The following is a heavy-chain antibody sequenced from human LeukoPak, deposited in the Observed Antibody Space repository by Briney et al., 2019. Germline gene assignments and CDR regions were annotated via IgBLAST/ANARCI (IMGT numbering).Heavy chain of an antibody. CDR1: GDSINNHY. Sequence: SETLSLTCTVSGDSINNHYWSWIRQPPGKGLEWIGYIFYSGGTKYNPSLKSRVAISIAMSKNQFSLNLNSVTAADTAVYYCAKGGYGDYKLHYYHYGMDVWGQGTTVTVSS. D-gene: IGHD4-17*01. CDR3: AKGGYGDYKLHYYHYGMDV. J-gene: IGHJ6*02. CDR2: IFYSGGT. V-gene: IGHV4-59*11.